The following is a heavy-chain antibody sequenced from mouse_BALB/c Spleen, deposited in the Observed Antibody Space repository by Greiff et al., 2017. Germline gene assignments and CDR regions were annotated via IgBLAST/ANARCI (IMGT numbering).Heavy chain of an antibody. CDR1: GYAFTSYN. V-gene: IGHV1S135*01. CDR3: ASTGYDGYYFDY. J-gene: IGHJ2*01. CDR2: IGPYNGGT. Sequence: EVQLQQSGPELVKPGASVKVSCKASGYAFTSYNMYWVTQSHGKSLEWIGYIGPYNGGTGSNQKFKGKATFTVDTSSSTAIMHLISLTTEDSAVDYWASTGYDGYYFDYWGQGTTLTVSS. D-gene: IGHD2-14*01.